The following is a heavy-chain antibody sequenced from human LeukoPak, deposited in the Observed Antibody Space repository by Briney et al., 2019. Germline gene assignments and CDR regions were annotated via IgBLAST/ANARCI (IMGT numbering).Heavy chain of an antibody. CDR2: IYTSGST. Sequence: PGGSLRLSCAASGFPFSDYWMDWVRQAPGKGMEWIGRIYTSGSTNYNPSLKSRVTISVDTSKTQFSLKLSSVTAADTAVYYCARGLGQYSSSLDAFDIWDQGTMVTVSS. V-gene: IGHV4-38-2*01. CDR1: GFPFSDYW. D-gene: IGHD6-13*01. J-gene: IGHJ3*02. CDR3: ARGLGQYSSSLDAFDI.